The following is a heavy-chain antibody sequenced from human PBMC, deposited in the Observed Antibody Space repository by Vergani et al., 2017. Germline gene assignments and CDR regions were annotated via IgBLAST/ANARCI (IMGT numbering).Heavy chain of an antibody. D-gene: IGHD5-18*01. V-gene: IGHV3-33*01. J-gene: IGHJ3*02. CDR2: IWYDGSNT. CDR3: AGGVDTAMVPAGYAFDI. Sequence: QVQLVESGGGVVQPGRSLRLSCAASGFTFSSYGMHWVRQAPGKGLEWVAVIWYDGSNTYYADSVKGRFTISRDNSKNTLYLQMNSLRAEDTAVYYCAGGVDTAMVPAGYAFDIWGQGTMVTVSS. CDR1: GFTFSSYG.